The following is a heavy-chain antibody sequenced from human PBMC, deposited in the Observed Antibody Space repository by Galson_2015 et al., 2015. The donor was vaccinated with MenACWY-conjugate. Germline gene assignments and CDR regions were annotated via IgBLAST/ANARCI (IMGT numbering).Heavy chain of an antibody. CDR3: ARWPSHQDYYYYYGMDV. V-gene: IGHV3-72*01. Sequence: SLRLSCAASGFTFSDHYMDWVRQAPGKGLEWVGRTRNKANSYTTEYAASVKGRFTISRDDSKNSLYLQMNSLKTEDTAVYYCARWPSHQDYYYYYGMDVWGQGTTVTVSS. CDR1: GFTFSDHY. D-gene: IGHD5-12*01. CDR2: TRNKANSYTT. J-gene: IGHJ6*02.